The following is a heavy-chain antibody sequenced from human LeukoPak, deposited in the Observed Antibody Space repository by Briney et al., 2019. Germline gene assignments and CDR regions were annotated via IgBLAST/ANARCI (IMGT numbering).Heavy chain of an antibody. V-gene: IGHV4-59*01. Sequence: SETLSLTCTVSGDSISSNNWNWIRQPPEKGLEWIGYIYYSGSTNYNPSLKSRVTISVDTFKNQFSLKLSSVTAADTAVYYCARGSYFDYWGQGTLVTVSS. CDR1: GDSISSNN. J-gene: IGHJ4*02. CDR2: IYYSGST. CDR3: ARGSYFDY.